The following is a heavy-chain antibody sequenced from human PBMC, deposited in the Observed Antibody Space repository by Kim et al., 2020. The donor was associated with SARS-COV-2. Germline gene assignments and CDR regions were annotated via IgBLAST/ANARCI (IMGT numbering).Heavy chain of an antibody. D-gene: IGHD2-15*01. V-gene: IGHV4-34*01. CDR3: ARGRDIVVVVAATGRYYFDY. J-gene: IGHJ4*02. CDR2: INHSGST. Sequence: SETLSLTCAVYGGSFSGYYWSWIRQPPGKGLEWIGEINHSGSTNYNPSLKSRVTISVDTSKNQFSLKLSSVTAADTAVYYCARGRDIVVVVAATGRYYFDYWGQGTLVTVSS. CDR1: GGSFSGYY.